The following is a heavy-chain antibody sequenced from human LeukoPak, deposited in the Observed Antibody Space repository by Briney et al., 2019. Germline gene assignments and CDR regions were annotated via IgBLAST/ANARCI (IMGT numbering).Heavy chain of an antibody. J-gene: IGHJ4*02. D-gene: IGHD1-14*01. CDR2: TSGHGGNT. V-gene: IGHV3-23*01. Sequence: GGSLRLSCAASGFTFSSYAMNWVRQAPGKGLEWVSGTSGHGGNTYYADSVRGRFTISRDNSKNTLYLQMNSLRAEDTAVYYCANQPSLSSITDYWGQGTLVTVSS. CDR1: GFTFSSYA. CDR3: ANQPSLSSITDY.